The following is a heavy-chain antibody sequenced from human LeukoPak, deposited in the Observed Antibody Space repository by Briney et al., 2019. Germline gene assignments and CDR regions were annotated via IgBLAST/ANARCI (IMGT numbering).Heavy chain of an antibody. D-gene: IGHD2-15*01. J-gene: IGHJ4*02. CDR3: AKSFRVGIFCSGGSCYSGVNY. Sequence: GGSLRLSCAASGFTFSSYGMHWVRQAPGKGLEWVAVISYDGSNKYYADSVKGRFTISRDNSTNTLYLQMNSLRAEDTPVFYCAKSFRVGIFCSGGSCYSGVNYWGQGTLFTVSS. CDR2: ISYDGSNK. V-gene: IGHV3-30*18. CDR1: GFTFSSYG.